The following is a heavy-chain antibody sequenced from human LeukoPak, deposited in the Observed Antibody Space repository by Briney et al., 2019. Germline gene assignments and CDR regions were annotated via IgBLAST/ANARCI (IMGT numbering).Heavy chain of an antibody. CDR1: GYTLTELS. J-gene: IGHJ4*02. CDR3: ATEKMGGAVAGKLDY. D-gene: IGHD6-19*01. CDR2: FDPEDGET. Sequence: ASVQVSCKVSGYTLTELSMHWVRQAPGKGLEWMGGFDPEDGETIYAQKFQGRVTMTEDTSTDTAYMELSSLRSEDTAVYYCATEKMGGAVAGKLDYWGQGTLVTVFS. V-gene: IGHV1-24*01.